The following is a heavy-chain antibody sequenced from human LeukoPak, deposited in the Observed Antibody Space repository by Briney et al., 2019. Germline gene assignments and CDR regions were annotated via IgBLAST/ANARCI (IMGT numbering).Heavy chain of an antibody. Sequence: SETLSLTCAVSGGSISSGGYYWSWIRQHPGKGLEWIGYIYYSGSTYYNPSLKSRVTISVDTSKNQFSLKLSSVTAADTAVYYCARAQIAARSFDYWGQGTLVTVSS. V-gene: IGHV4-31*11. CDR3: ARAQIAARSFDY. CDR1: GGSISSGGYY. CDR2: IYYSGST. J-gene: IGHJ4*02. D-gene: IGHD6-6*01.